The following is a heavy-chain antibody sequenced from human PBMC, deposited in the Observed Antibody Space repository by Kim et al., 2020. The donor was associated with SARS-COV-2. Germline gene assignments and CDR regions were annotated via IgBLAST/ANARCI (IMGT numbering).Heavy chain of an antibody. D-gene: IGHD2-2*03. CDR2: IYYSGST. CDR3: ARVSSWISGVFDY. CDR1: GGSISSGGYY. Sequence: SETLSLTCTVSGGSISSGGYYWSWIRQHPGQGLEWIGYIYYSGSTYSNPSLKSRITISVDTSKNQFSLKLSSVTAADTAGYYCARVSSWISGVFDYWGQGTLLAVSS. J-gene: IGHJ4*02. V-gene: IGHV4-31*03.